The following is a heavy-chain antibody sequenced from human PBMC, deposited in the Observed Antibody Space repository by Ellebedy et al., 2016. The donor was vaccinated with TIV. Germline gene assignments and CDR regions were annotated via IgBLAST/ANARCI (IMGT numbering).Heavy chain of an antibody. CDR1: GGSFSGYY. Sequence: SETLSLTCAVYGGSFSGYYWSWIRQPPGKGLEWIGEINHSGSTNYNPSLKSRVTISVDTSKNQFSLKLSSVTAADTAVYYCARVGVYSGSYFYYWGQGTLVTVSS. V-gene: IGHV4-34*01. D-gene: IGHD1-26*01. CDR3: ARVGVYSGSYFYY. J-gene: IGHJ4*02. CDR2: INHSGST.